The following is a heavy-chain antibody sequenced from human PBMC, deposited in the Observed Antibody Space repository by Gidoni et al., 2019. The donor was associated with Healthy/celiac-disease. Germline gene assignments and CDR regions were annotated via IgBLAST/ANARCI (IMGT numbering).Heavy chain of an antibody. V-gene: IGHV3-30*18. J-gene: IGHJ6*02. CDR2: ISYDGSNK. Sequence: SSYGMHWVRQAPGKGLEWVAVISYDGSNKYYADSVKGRFTISRDNSKNTLYLQMNSLRAEDTAVYYCAKDQGLRYFDGVPDYYYGMDVWGQGTTVTVSS. CDR1: SSYG. D-gene: IGHD3-9*01. CDR3: AKDQGLRYFDGVPDYYYGMDV.